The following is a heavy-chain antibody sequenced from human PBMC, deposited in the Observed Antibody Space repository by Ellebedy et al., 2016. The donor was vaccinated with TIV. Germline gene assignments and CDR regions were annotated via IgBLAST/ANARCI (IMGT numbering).Heavy chain of an antibody. CDR3: ARDTTPQYSSTSYDAFDI. Sequence: PGGSLRLSCAASGFTFSSYWMTWVRQAPGKGLEWVAKINLDGSQKYYVDSVKGRFTISRDNAKNSLFLQMNSLRAEDTAVYYCARDTTPQYSSTSYDAFDIWGQGTMVTVSS. CDR2: INLDGSQK. D-gene: IGHD6-13*01. V-gene: IGHV3-7*01. CDR1: GFTFSSYW. J-gene: IGHJ3*02.